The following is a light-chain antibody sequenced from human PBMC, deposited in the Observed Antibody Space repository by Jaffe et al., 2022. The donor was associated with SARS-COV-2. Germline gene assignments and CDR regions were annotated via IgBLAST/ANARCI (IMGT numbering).Light chain of an antibody. Sequence: DIQVTQSPSSLSASVGDRVTITCRASQDIGNFLAWYQQKPGKVPKLLIYAASTLQSGVPSRFSGSGSVTDFTLTISSLQPEDVATYYCQKYNSAPLTFGGGTKVEIK. V-gene: IGKV1-27*01. CDR2: AAS. CDR1: QDIGNF. J-gene: IGKJ4*01. CDR3: QKYNSAPLT.